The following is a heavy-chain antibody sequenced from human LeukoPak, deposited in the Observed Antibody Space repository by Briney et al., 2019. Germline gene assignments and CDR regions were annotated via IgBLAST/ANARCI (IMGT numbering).Heavy chain of an antibody. D-gene: IGHD3-10*01. CDR3: ARDLWFGEYFLDY. CDR1: GFTFSSYS. CDR2: IYSGGST. Sequence: GGSLRLSCAASGFTFSSYSMNWVRQAPGEGLEWVSVIYSGGSTYYADSVKGRFTISRDNSKNTLYLQMNSLRAEDTAVYYCARDLWFGEYFLDYWGQGTLVTVSS. J-gene: IGHJ4*02. V-gene: IGHV3-66*01.